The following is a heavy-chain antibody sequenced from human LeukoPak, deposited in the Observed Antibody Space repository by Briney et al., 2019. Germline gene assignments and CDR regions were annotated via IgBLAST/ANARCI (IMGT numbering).Heavy chain of an antibody. CDR1: GGTIISSSYY. CDR2: IYYSGST. D-gene: IGHD6-13*01. V-gene: IGHV4-39*01. CDR3: ARHGESSSWYGPSDH. J-gene: IGHJ4*02. Sequence: SETLSLTCTVSGGTIISSSYYWGWIRQPPGKGLEWIGSIYYSGSTYYNPALESRATISIDTSKNQFSLKLSSVTAADTAVYSCARHGESSSWYGPSDHWGQGTLVTVSS.